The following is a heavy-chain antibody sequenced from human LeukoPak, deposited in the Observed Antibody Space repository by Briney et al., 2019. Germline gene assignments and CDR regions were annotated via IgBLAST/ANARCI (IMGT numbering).Heavy chain of an antibody. D-gene: IGHD6-19*01. Sequence: GRSLRLSCAASGFSFSSHGMHWVRQAPGKGLEWVAVIWYDGSNEYHADSVKGRFTISRDNSKNTLYLQMNRLRAEDTAVYYCARDVTSGYSSGPRDYWGQGTLVTVSS. CDR1: GFSFSSHG. CDR2: IWYDGSNE. CDR3: ARDVTSGYSSGPRDY. J-gene: IGHJ4*02. V-gene: IGHV3-33*01.